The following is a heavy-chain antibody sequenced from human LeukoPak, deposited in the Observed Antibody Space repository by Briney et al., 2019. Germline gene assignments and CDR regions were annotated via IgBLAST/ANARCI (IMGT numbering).Heavy chain of an antibody. D-gene: IGHD3-22*01. CDR3: ARETGGITMSPYNWFDP. J-gene: IGHJ5*02. CDR1: GGSISSSTDS. V-gene: IGHV4-39*07. CDR2: IYYSGRS. Sequence: SETLSLTCTVSGGSISSSTDSWGWIRQPPGKGLEWIGSIYYSGRSYYKVSLKSRVTISVDTSNNQFSLKLSSVSAADTAVYYCARETGGITMSPYNWFDPWGQGTLVTVSS.